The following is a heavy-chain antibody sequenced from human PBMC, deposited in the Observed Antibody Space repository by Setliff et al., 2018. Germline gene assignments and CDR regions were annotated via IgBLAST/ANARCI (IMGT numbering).Heavy chain of an antibody. CDR3: AKAGVVVVEYYFDY. V-gene: IGHV3-23*05. CDR1: VFTISGYA. Sequence: GSLRLSCVGSVFTISGYAMTWVRQVPGKGLEWISSIKDSDYSTYYADSVKGRFTISRDNAKNSLSLQMNGLRAEDTSVYYCAKAGVVVVEYYFDYWGQGTLVTVSS. D-gene: IGHD3-22*01. J-gene: IGHJ4*02. CDR2: IKDSDYST.